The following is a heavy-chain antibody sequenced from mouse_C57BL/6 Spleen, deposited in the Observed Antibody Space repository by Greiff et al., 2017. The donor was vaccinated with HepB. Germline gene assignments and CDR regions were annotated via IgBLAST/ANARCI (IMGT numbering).Heavy chain of an antibody. Sequence: VHLVESGPELVKPGASVKISCKASGYAFSSSWMNWVKQRPGKGLEWIGRIYPGDGDTNYNGKFKGKATLTADKSSSTAYMQLSSLTSEDSAVYFCARSGGNYWYYFDYWGQGTTLTVSS. CDR2: IYPGDGDT. V-gene: IGHV1-82*01. CDR3: ARSGGNYWYYFDY. CDR1: GYAFSSSW. D-gene: IGHD2-1*01. J-gene: IGHJ2*01.